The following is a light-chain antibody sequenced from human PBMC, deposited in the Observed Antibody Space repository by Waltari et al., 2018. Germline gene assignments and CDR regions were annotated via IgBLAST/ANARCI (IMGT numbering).Light chain of an antibody. J-gene: IGLJ3*02. CDR2: GNI. CDR1: SSNIGAGHD. Sequence: QSILTQPTSVSGAPGQRVTISCTGSSSNIGAGHDVHWYQAFPGTAPKLLINGNINRPSGVPDQFSGSKSGSSASLAINGLQAEDEADYYCQSFDSNVRGGVVFGGGTKVTVL. V-gene: IGLV1-40*01. CDR3: QSFDSNVRGGVV.